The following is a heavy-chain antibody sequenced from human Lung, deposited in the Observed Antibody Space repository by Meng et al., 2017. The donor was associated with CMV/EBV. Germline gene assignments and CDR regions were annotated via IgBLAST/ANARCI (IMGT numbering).Heavy chain of an antibody. Sequence: GEXXKISCAASGFTFSSYSMNWVRQAPGKGLEWVSSISSSSSYIYDADSVKGRFTISRDNAKTTLYLQRNSMRAEDTAVYYCAREGGRAGTPGSYYYGMDVXGQGXTVTVSS. CDR2: ISSSSSYI. V-gene: IGHV3-21*01. D-gene: IGHD1-1*01. CDR1: GFTFSSYS. CDR3: AREGGRAGTPGSYYYGMDV. J-gene: IGHJ6*02.